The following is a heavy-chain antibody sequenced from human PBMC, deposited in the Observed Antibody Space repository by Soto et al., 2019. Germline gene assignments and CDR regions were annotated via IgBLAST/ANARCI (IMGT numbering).Heavy chain of an antibody. CDR1: GFTLTSSA. V-gene: IGHV1-58*01. CDR2: IVAVSGNT. Sequence: QMQLVQSGPEVKKPGTSVKVSCKASGFTLTSSAVQWVRQARGQRLEWIGWIVAVSGNTNYAQKFQERVTITRDMATSTAYMELSSLRYEDTAIYYCAADRRTTFGWVSTYYGLGVWGQGTTGTVSS. D-gene: IGHD3-3*01. J-gene: IGHJ6*02. CDR3: AADRRTTFGWVSTYYGLGV.